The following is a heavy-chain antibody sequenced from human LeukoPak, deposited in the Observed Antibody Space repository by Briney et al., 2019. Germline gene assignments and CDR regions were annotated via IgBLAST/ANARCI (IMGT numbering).Heavy chain of an antibody. J-gene: IGHJ4*02. Sequence: SETLSLTCTVSGGYIRSYYWSWIRQPPGKGLEWIGYIYYSGSTNYNPSLKSRVTISVDTSKNQFSLKLSSVTAADTAVYYCARNAAFGGVIVMDYFDYWGQGTLVTVSS. CDR3: ARNAAFGGVIVMDYFDY. V-gene: IGHV4-59*12. CDR1: GGYIRSYY. D-gene: IGHD3-16*02. CDR2: IYYSGST.